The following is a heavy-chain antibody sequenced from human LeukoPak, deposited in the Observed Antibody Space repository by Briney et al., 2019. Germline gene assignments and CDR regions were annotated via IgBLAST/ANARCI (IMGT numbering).Heavy chain of an antibody. CDR1: GFTFSKYG. CDR2: ISGSDDGT. J-gene: IGHJ4*02. CDR3: AKSPVSSCRGSFCYPFDY. V-gene: IGHV3-23*01. Sequence: AGGSLRLSCAVSGFTFSKYGMSWVRQIPGKGLEWVSAISGSDDGTYYADSVKGRFTISRDNSRNTLYLQMNTLRAEDTAVYFCAKSPVSSCRGSFCYPFDYWGQGNLVTVSS. D-gene: IGHD2-15*01.